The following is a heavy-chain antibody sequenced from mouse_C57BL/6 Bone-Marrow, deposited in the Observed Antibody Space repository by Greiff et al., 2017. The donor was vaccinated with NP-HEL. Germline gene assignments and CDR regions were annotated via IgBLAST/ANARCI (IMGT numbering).Heavy chain of an antibody. J-gene: IGHJ2*01. V-gene: IGHV1-81*01. CDR2: LYPRSGNT. CDR1: GYTFTSYG. CDR3: AAWDFDY. Sequence: QVQLQQSGAELARPGASVKLSCKASGYTFTSYGISWVKQRPGQGLEWIGELYPRSGNTYYNEKFKGKATLTADTSSSTAYMELRSLTSEDSAVYFCAAWDFDYWGQGTTLTVSS. D-gene: IGHD4-1*01.